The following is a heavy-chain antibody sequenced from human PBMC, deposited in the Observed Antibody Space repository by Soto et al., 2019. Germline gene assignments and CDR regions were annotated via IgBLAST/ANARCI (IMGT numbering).Heavy chain of an antibody. CDR2: IWYDGTNK. D-gene: IGHD3-10*01. CDR1: GFIFRNYG. Sequence: QVQLMESGGGVVQPGRSLRLSCAASGFIFRNYGMHWVRQAPGKGLEWVAVIWYDGTNKYYADSVKGQFIISRDNSKDTLYLQMNSLRAEDRAVYYCARDQGSSRYGLDVWGQGTTVTVSS. J-gene: IGHJ6*02. V-gene: IGHV3-33*01. CDR3: ARDQGSSRYGLDV.